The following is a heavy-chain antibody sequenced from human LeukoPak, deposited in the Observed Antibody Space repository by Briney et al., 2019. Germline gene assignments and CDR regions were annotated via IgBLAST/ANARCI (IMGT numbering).Heavy chain of an antibody. Sequence: SVKVSCKASGGTFSSYAISWVRQAPGQGLEWMGRIIPIFGIANYAQKFQGRVTITADKSTSTAYMELSSVRSEDTAVYYCAGGAGTRRIVSWVYGMDVWGQGTTVTVSS. J-gene: IGHJ6*02. V-gene: IGHV1-69*04. CDR1: GGTFSSYA. D-gene: IGHD1-7*01. CDR2: IIPIFGIA. CDR3: AGGAGTRRIVSWVYGMDV.